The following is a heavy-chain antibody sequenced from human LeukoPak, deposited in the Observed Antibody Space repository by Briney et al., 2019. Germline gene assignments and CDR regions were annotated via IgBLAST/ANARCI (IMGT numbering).Heavy chain of an antibody. Sequence: GGSLRLSCAASGFTFSSYGMSWVRQAAGKGLEWVSAIGADADSAYYADSVKGRFTISRDDSKNTLYLQMNSLRAEDTALYYCAKDDSGGYFPDFWGRGTLVTVSS. CDR1: GFTFSSYG. CDR3: AKDDSGGYFPDF. CDR2: IGADADSA. D-gene: IGHD3-22*01. J-gene: IGHJ4*02. V-gene: IGHV3-23*01.